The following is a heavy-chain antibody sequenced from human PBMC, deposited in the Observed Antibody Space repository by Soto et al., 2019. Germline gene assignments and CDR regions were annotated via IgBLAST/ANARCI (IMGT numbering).Heavy chain of an antibody. D-gene: IGHD6-13*01. Sequence: QVQLVQSGAEVKKPGSSVKVSCKASGGTFSSYAISWVRQAPGQGLEWMGGIIPIFGTTNYAQRSQGRVTITADESTSTAYMELSSLRSEDTAVYYCARERSAAGTDGVDYWGQGTLVTVSS. CDR1: GGTFSSYA. CDR2: IIPIFGTT. J-gene: IGHJ4*02. CDR3: ARERSAAGTDGVDY. V-gene: IGHV1-69*01.